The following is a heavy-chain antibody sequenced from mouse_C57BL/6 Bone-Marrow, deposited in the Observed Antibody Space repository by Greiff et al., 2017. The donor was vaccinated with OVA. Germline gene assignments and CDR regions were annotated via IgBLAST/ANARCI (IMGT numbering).Heavy chain of an antibody. J-gene: IGHJ3*01. V-gene: IGHV1-15*01. CDR3: TRDGYYRGFAY. Sequence: QVQLQQSGAELVRPGASVTLSCKASGYTFTDYEMHWVKQTPVHGLEWIGAIDPETGGTAYNQKFKGKAILTADKSSSTAYMELRSLTSEDSAVYYCTRDGYYRGFAYWGQGTLVTVSA. D-gene: IGHD2-3*01. CDR1: GYTFTDYE. CDR2: IDPETGGT.